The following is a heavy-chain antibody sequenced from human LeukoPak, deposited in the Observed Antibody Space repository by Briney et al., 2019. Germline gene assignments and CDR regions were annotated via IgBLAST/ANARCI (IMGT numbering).Heavy chain of an antibody. Sequence: LETPSLTRTVSRGSISSFNWSCIRQPAGKGLEWIGRIYSTGSTNYNPSLKSRVTMSVDTSKNQFSLRLRSVTAADTAVYYCATQIASASTAGFDFWGQGALVTVSS. J-gene: IGHJ4*02. D-gene: IGHD6-13*01. CDR3: ATQIASASTAGFDF. CDR1: RGSISSFN. V-gene: IGHV4-4*07. CDR2: IYSTGST.